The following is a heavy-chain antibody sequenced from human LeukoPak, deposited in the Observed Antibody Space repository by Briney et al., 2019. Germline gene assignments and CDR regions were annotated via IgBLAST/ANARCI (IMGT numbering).Heavy chain of an antibody. V-gene: IGHV3-74*01. CDR2: INSDGSST. D-gene: IGHD6-13*01. J-gene: IGHJ4*02. Sequence: GGSLRLPCAASGFTFSSYWMHWVRQAPGKGLVWVSRINSDGSSTSYADSVKGRFTISRDNSKNTLYLQMNSLRAEDTAVYYCAKYRVAAAFDYWGQGTLVTVSS. CDR1: GFTFSSYW. CDR3: AKYRVAAAFDY.